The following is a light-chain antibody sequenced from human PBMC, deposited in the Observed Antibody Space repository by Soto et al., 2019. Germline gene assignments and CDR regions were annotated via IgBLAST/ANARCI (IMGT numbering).Light chain of an antibody. J-gene: IGKJ3*01. V-gene: IGKV3-20*01. CDR1: QSVSSSY. Sequence: EMVLTQSPGTLSLSPGERATLSCRASQSVSSSYLAWYQQSPGQAPRLLIFGASYRATGIPDRFSGSGSGTDFTLTISRLEPEDFAVYYCQQYSSSPPEFTFGPGTKVD. CDR3: QQYSSSPPEFT. CDR2: GAS.